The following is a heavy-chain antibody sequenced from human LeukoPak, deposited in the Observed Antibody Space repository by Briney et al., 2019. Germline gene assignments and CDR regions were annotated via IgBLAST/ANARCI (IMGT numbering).Heavy chain of an antibody. J-gene: IGHJ4*02. Sequence: PGGSLRLSCAASGFTFSSYAMHWVRQAPGKGLEWVAVISYDGSNKYYADSVKGRFTISRDNSKNTLYLQMNSQRAEDTAVYYCATDTFNDYGDHDNDYWGQGTLVTVSS. CDR1: GFTFSSYA. CDR2: ISYDGSNK. V-gene: IGHV3-30*04. D-gene: IGHD4-17*01. CDR3: ATDTFNDYGDHDNDY.